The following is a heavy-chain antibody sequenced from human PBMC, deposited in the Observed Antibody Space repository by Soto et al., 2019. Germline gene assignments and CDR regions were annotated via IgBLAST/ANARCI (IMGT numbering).Heavy chain of an antibody. Sequence: SVKVSCKASGGTFSSYAISWVRQAPGQGLEWMGGIIPIFGTANYAQKFQGRVTITADESTSTAYMELSSLRSEDTAVYYCARGLCSGGDCPSIRPPWFDPWGHGTLVTVSS. CDR1: GGTFSSYA. CDR3: ARGLCSGGDCPSIRPPWFDP. D-gene: IGHD2-21*02. V-gene: IGHV1-69*13. J-gene: IGHJ5*02. CDR2: IIPIFGTA.